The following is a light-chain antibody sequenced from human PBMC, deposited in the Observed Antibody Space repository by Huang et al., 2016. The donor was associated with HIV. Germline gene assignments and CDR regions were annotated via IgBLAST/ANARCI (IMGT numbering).Light chain of an antibody. Sequence: EIVLTQSPATLSLSPGERATLSCRARQSVTSYLAWHQQKPGQAPSPLIYDASPRATGIPARFSGSGSGTDFTLTISSLEPEDFAVYYCQQRSNWPLLTFGGGTKVEIK. V-gene: IGKV3-11*01. J-gene: IGKJ4*01. CDR2: DAS. CDR1: QSVTSY. CDR3: QQRSNWPLLT.